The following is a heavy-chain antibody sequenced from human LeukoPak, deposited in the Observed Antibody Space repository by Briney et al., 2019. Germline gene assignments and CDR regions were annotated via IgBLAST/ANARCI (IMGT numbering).Heavy chain of an antibody. D-gene: IGHD5-24*01. CDR2: IYPGDSHT. CDR3: ARQDGRALYYFDY. Sequence: GESLKISCKGSGYNFINYWIGWVRQTPGKGLEWMGIIYPGDSHTRYSSSFKGQVTISVDRSISTAYLQWSSLKASDTAMYYCARQDGRALYYFDYWGQGTLVTVSS. CDR1: GYNFINYW. V-gene: IGHV5-51*01. J-gene: IGHJ4*02.